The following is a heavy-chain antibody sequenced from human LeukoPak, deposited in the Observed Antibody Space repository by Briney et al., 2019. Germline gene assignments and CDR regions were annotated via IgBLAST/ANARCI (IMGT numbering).Heavy chain of an antibody. Sequence: GGSLRLSCGGSGFTFSSDRMNWVRQAPGKGLEWVSSISSSSSYIKYGDSVKGRSTTSRDNATISLSLQMAGLRAEDTAAYYCARDVGSSGYQDYWGQGTLVTVSS. V-gene: IGHV3-21*01. CDR3: ARDVGSSGYQDY. J-gene: IGHJ4*02. CDR2: ISSSSSYI. D-gene: IGHD3-22*01. CDR1: GFTFSSDR.